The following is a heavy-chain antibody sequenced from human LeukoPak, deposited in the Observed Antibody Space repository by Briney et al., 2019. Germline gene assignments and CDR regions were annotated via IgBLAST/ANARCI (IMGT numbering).Heavy chain of an antibody. CDR2: INSDGSST. J-gene: IGHJ4*02. CDR1: GFTFSSYW. Sequence: GGSLRLSCAASGFTFSSYWMHWVRQAPGKGLVWVSRINSDGSSTNYADSVKGRFTISRDNDKNTLYLQMNSMRAEATAVYYCATSMDSSGYPFDYWGQGTLVTVSS. D-gene: IGHD3-22*01. V-gene: IGHV3-74*01. CDR3: ATSMDSSGYPFDY.